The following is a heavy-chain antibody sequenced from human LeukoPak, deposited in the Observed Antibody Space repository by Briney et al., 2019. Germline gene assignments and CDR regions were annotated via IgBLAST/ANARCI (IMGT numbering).Heavy chain of an antibody. CDR3: AHRQGGRIAGNFDY. J-gene: IGHJ4*02. CDR1: GFSLSTSGVG. CDR2: IYWDDDK. Sequence: SGPTLVKPTQTLTLTCTFSGFSLSTSGVGVGWIRQPPGKALEWLALIYWDDDKRYSPSLKSRLTITKYTSKNQVVLTMTNMDAVDTATYYCAHRQGGRIAGNFDYWGQGTLVTVSS. V-gene: IGHV2-5*02. D-gene: IGHD2-15*01.